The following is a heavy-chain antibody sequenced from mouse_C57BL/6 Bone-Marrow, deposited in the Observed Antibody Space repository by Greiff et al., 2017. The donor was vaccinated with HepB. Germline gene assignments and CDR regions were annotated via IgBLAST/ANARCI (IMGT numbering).Heavy chain of an antibody. J-gene: IGHJ1*03. Sequence: EVMLVESGGGLVKPGGSLKLSCAASGFTFSDYGMHWVRQAPEKGLEWVAYISSGSSTIYYADTVKGRFTISRDNAKNTLFLQMTSLRSEDTAMYYCARKDGSSPNWYFDVWGTGTTVTVSS. CDR2: ISSGSSTI. CDR3: ARKDGSSPNWYFDV. CDR1: GFTFSDYG. D-gene: IGHD1-1*01. V-gene: IGHV5-17*01.